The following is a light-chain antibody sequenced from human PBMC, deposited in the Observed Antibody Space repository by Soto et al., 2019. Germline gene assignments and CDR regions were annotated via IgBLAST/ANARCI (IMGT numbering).Light chain of an antibody. CDR2: GAP. V-gene: IGKV3-20*01. CDR3: QQYGSTPYT. Sequence: EIVMTQSPGTLSLSPGERATLSCRASQSVSDDYLAWYQQKPGQAPILVISGAPTRATGIPDRFRGSGSGTDFTLSISRLEPEDFAIYYCQQYGSTPYTFGQG. J-gene: IGKJ2*01. CDR1: QSVSDDY.